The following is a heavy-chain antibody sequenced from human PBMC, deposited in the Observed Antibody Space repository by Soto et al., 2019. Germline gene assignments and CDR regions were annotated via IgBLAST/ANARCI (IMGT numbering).Heavy chain of an antibody. CDR3: TAQLESGIYYPGRYYYYGMDV. CDR2: IKSKTDGGTT. J-gene: IGHJ6*02. V-gene: IGHV3-15*07. Sequence: EVQLVESGGGLVKPGGSLRLSCAASGFTFSNAWMNWVRQAPGKGLEWVGRIKSKTDGGTTDYAAPVKGRFTISRDDSKNTLYLQINSVQTEDTAVYYCTAQLESGIYYPGRYYYYGMDVWGQGTTVTVSS. D-gene: IGHD3-10*01. CDR1: GFTFSNAW.